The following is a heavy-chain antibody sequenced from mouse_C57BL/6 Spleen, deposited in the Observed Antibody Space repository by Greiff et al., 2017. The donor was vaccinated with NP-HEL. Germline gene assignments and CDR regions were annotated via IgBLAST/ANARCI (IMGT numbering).Heavy chain of an antibody. CDR3: ARGYYGSSYNAWFAY. J-gene: IGHJ3*01. D-gene: IGHD1-1*01. CDR1: GFNIKDYY. V-gene: IGHV14-2*01. Sequence: DVQLQESGAELVKPGASVKLSCTASGFNIKDYYMHWVKQRTEQGLEWIGRIDPEDGETKYAPKFQGKATITADTSSNTAYLQLSSLTSEDTAVYYCARGYYGSSYNAWFAYWGQGTLVTVSA. CDR2: IDPEDGET.